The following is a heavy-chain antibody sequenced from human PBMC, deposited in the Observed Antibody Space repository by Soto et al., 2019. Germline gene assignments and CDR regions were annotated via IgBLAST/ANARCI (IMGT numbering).Heavy chain of an antibody. Sequence: QVQLVQSGVEVKKPGSSVKVSCKASGGTFSRSAISWVRQAPGQGLEWMGGIIPIFGTANSAQKFQGRVTFTADESTSTAYMELSSLRSEDTAVYYCARVSGYCSGGSCYTDAFDMWGQGTMVTVSS. D-gene: IGHD2-15*01. CDR3: ARVSGYCSGGSCYTDAFDM. CDR2: IIPIFGTA. V-gene: IGHV1-69*01. CDR1: GGTFSRSA. J-gene: IGHJ3*02.